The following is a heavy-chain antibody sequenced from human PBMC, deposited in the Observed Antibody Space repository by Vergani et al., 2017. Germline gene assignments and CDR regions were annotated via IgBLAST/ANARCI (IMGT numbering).Heavy chain of an antibody. Sequence: EVQVLESGGSLKQPGGSVRLSCAASGFTFSTYAMHWVRQAPGKGLEWVSALTGGCGSTYYADSFKGRFIISRDNSRDTLYLQMNSLSPEDTATYYCVKDAGSYENFFDSWGQGTLVTVSS. CDR3: VKDAGSYENFFDS. CDR2: LTGGCGST. V-gene: IGHV3-23*01. CDR1: GFTFSTYA. J-gene: IGHJ4*02. D-gene: IGHD1-26*01.